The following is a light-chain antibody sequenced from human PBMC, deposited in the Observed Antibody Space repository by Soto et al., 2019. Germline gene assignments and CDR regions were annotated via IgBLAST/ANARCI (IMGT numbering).Light chain of an antibody. J-gene: IGLJ3*02. CDR3: SSYTISSTWV. V-gene: IGLV2-14*01. CDR1: SSDVGFYNY. CDR2: EVT. Sequence: QSALTQPPSASGSPGQSLTISCTGTSSDVGFYNYVSWYQQHPGKAPKLIIYEVTNRPSGVSDRFSGSKSDNTASLTISGLQAEDEADYYCSSYTISSTWVFGGGTKLTVL.